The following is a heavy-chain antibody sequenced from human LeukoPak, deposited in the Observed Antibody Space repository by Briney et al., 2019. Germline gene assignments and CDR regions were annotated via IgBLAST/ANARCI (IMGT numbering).Heavy chain of an antibody. CDR1: GGTFSSYA. D-gene: IGHD6-13*01. CDR3: ASYKGSWYWFDP. J-gene: IGHJ5*02. V-gene: IGHV1-69*05. CDR2: IIPIFGTA. Sequence: ASVKVSCKASGGTFSSYAISWVRQAPGQGLEWMGGIIPIFGTANYAQKFQGRVTITTDESTSTAYMELSSLRSEDAAVYYCASYKGSWYWFDPWGQGTLVTVSS.